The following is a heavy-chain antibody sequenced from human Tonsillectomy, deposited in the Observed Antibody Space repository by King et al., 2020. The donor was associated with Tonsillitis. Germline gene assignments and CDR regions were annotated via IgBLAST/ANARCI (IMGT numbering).Heavy chain of an antibody. Sequence: QLVQSGAEVKKPGSSVKVSCKASGGTFSSYAISWVRQAPGQGLEWMGGIIPIFDTRNYSQKFRDRVTISADESTSTVYMELSSLKSEDAAVYYCARGGMDRNWFDPWGQGTLVTVS. J-gene: IGHJ5*02. CDR2: IIPIFDTR. CDR3: ARGGMDRNWFDP. D-gene: IGHD2-2*03. V-gene: IGHV1-69*01. CDR1: GGTFSSYA.